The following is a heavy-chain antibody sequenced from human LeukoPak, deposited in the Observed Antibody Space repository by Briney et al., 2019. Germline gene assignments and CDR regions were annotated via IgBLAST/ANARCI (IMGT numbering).Heavy chain of an antibody. J-gene: IGHJ4*02. CDR3: AREGYYDSSGAPDY. V-gene: IGHV1-18*04. D-gene: IGHD3-22*01. CDR1: GYTFTSYG. CDR2: ISTYNGHT. Sequence: ASVKVSCKASGYTFTSYGVSWVRQAPGQGLEWMGWISTYNGHTNCAQKLQDRVTMTTDTSTSTAYMELRSLRSDDTAVYYCAREGYYDSSGAPDYWGQGTLVTVSS.